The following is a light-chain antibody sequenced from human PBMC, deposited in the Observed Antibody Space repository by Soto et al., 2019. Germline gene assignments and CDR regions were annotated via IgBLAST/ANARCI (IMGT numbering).Light chain of an antibody. Sequence: QSALTQPASVSGSPGQSITISCVGTSGDIGDYNYVSWYQQHPGKVPKVIIYDASNRPSGVSYRFSGTKSGNTASLTVSGIQAEYEADHYCCSYTRSGTLIFGTGTKVTAL. V-gene: IGLV2-14*01. CDR2: DAS. CDR3: CSYTRSGTLI. J-gene: IGLJ1*01. CDR1: SGDIGDYNY.